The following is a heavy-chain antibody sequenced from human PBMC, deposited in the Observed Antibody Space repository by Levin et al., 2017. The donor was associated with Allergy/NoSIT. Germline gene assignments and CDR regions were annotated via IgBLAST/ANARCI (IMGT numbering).Heavy chain of an antibody. CDR1: GFTFSSYG. D-gene: IGHD6-13*01. CDR3: AKIAAAGTYYGMDV. CDR2: ISYDGSNK. J-gene: IGHJ6*02. Sequence: GGSLRLSCAASGFTFSSYGMHWVRQAPGKGLEWVAVISYDGSNKYYADSVKGRFTISRDNSKNTLYLQMNSLRAEDTAVYYCAKIAAAGTYYGMDVWGQGTTVTVSS. V-gene: IGHV3-30*18.